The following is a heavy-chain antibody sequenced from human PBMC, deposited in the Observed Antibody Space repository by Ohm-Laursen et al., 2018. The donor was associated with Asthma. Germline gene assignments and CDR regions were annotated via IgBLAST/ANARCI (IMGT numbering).Heavy chain of an antibody. CDR1: GGSFNTYV. D-gene: IGHD2-15*01. CDR3: ARKAGSCISSTCYSFDF. CDR2: INSVFGTT. J-gene: IGHJ4*02. Sequence: GASVKVSCKSLGGSFNTYVIGWVRQAPGQGLEWMGGINSVFGTTTYAQKFQGRVTITADESTSTVYMELSSLRSEDTAVYYCARKAGSCISSTCYSFDFWGQGTLVTVSS. V-gene: IGHV1-69*13.